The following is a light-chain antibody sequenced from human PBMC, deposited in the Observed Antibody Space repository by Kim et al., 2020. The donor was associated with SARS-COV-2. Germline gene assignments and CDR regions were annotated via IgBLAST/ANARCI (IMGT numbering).Light chain of an antibody. V-gene: IGKV1-5*03. Sequence: AAVRDIVPITCRASQSISSWLAWYQQKPGKAPKLLIYKASTLESGVPSRFSGSGSGTQFTLTISSLQPDDFATYYCRQHNDYPLTFGGGTKVDIK. CDR2: KAS. J-gene: IGKJ4*01. CDR3: RQHNDYPLT. CDR1: QSISSW.